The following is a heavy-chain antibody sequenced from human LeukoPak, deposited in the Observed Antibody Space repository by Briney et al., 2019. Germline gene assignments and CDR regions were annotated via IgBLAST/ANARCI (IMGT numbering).Heavy chain of an antibody. Sequence: ASVKVSCKASGYTFTGYYMHWVRQAPGQGLEWMGWINPNSGGTNYAQKFQGRVTMTRDTSISTAYMELRSLRSDDTAVYYCARDWKCSGGSCYSLPYWYYYYYMDVWGKGTTVTVSS. CDR1: GYTFTGYY. D-gene: IGHD2-15*01. CDR2: INPNSGGT. V-gene: IGHV1-2*02. CDR3: ARDWKCSGGSCYSLPYWYYYYYMDV. J-gene: IGHJ6*03.